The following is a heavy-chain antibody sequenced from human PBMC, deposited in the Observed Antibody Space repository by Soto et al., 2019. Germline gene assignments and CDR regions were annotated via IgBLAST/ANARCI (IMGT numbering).Heavy chain of an antibody. Sequence: QIQLVEPGGDVVQPGKSLRLSCVASGFNFGFFGMHWVRQAPGKGLEWVAFISGDGINTQYADSVRGRFTLSRDYSRKTMYLQMDSLRDEDTALYYCARGNLSFDFDSWGLGTLVTVSS. J-gene: IGHJ4*02. D-gene: IGHD1-26*01. CDR1: GFNFGFFG. CDR2: ISGDGINT. V-gene: IGHV3-30*03. CDR3: ARGNLSFDFDS.